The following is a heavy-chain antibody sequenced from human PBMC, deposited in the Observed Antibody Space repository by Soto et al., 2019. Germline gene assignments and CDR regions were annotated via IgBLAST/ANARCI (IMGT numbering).Heavy chain of an antibody. CDR2: INPSGGST. D-gene: IGHD2-15*01. V-gene: IGHV1-46*03. Sequence: ASVKVAFRTSGYSFTSYYMHWVRQAHGQGLEWMGIINPSGGSTSYAQKFQGRVTMTRDTSTSTVYMELSSLRSEDTAVYYCARGDCSGGSCYTYYFDYWGQGTMVTVSS. CDR3: ARGDCSGGSCYTYYFDY. CDR1: GYSFTSYY. J-gene: IGHJ4*03.